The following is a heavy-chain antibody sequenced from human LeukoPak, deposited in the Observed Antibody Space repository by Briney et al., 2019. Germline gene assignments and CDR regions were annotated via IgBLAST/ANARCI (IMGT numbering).Heavy chain of an antibody. V-gene: IGHV1-2*02. J-gene: IGHJ4*02. CDR1: GYTFTGYY. Sequence: ASVKVSCKASGYTFTGYYMHWVRQAPGQGLEWMGWINPNSGGTNYAQKFQGRVTMTRDTSISTAYMELSRLRSDDTAVYYCARKPGIAAAGTNFAYWGQGTLVTVSP. CDR3: ARKPGIAAAGTNFAY. CDR2: INPNSGGT. D-gene: IGHD6-13*01.